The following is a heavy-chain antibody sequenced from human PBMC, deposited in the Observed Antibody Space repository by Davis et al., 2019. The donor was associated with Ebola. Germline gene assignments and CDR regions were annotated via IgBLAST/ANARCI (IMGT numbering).Heavy chain of an antibody. D-gene: IGHD6-19*01. V-gene: IGHV3-30*02. J-gene: IGHJ6*02. CDR3: AKNSRAGRSQPYGMDV. CDR1: GFTFSNFG. Sequence: GGSLRLSCAASGFTFSNFGMHWVRQAPGKGLEWVAFIRHDGSDKFYGDSVKGRFTISRDNPQNTLYLQMNSLRTEDTAVYYCAKNSRAGRSQPYGMDVWGLGTTVTASS. CDR2: IRHDGSDK.